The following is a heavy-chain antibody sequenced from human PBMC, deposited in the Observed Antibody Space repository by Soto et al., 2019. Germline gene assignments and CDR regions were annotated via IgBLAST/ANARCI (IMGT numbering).Heavy chain of an antibody. D-gene: IGHD3-22*01. CDR2: IYHSGST. CDR1: GGSISSGGYS. V-gene: IGHV4-30-2*01. Sequence: SETLSLTCAVSGGSISSGGYSWSWIRQPPGKGLEWIGYIYHSGSTYYNPSLKSRVTISVDRSKNQFSLKLSSVTAADTAVYYCARTPSYYDSSGYRTNWFDPWGQGTLVTVSS. J-gene: IGHJ5*02. CDR3: ARTPSYYDSSGYRTNWFDP.